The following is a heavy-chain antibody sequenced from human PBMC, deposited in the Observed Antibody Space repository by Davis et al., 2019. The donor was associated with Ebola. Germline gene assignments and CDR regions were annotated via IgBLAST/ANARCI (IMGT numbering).Heavy chain of an antibody. CDR1: GDSVSSNSAA. J-gene: IGHJ3*01. D-gene: IGHD2-2*01. CDR3: ARGGLVPAALYL. V-gene: IGHV4-61*01. CDR2: IAYTGNT. Sequence: PSETLSLTCAISGDSVSSNSAAWNWIRQPPGKGLEWIGYIAYTGNTIYNPSLKSRVTISGDTSKKQFSLRLNSVTAADTAVYYCARGGLVPAALYLWGQGTMVTVSS.